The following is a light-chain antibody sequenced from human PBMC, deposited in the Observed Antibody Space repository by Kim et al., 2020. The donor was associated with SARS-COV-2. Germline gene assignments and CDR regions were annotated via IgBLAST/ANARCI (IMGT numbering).Light chain of an antibody. CDR3: QQYDTSPYT. V-gene: IGKV3-20*01. CDR2: LAS. CDR1: QSVSSNY. J-gene: IGKJ2*01. Sequence: LSSRESATLSCRASQSVSSNYLAWYQRRPGQAPRLLIYLASTRATGAPDRFSGSGSGTDFTLPIRRLEPADSGVFYCQQYDTSPYTFGQGTKVEI.